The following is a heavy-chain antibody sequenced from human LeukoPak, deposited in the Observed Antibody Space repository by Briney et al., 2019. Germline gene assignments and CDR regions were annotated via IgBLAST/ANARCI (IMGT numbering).Heavy chain of an antibody. Sequence: ASVKVSCKASGYTFTSYYMHWVRQAPGQGLEWMGIINPSGGSTSYAQKFQGRVTMTRDMSTSTVYTELSSLRSEDTAVYYCARDDYGDYRLGYWGQGTLVTVSS. J-gene: IGHJ4*02. CDR1: GYTFTSYY. V-gene: IGHV1-46*01. CDR2: INPSGGST. D-gene: IGHD4-17*01. CDR3: ARDDYGDYRLGY.